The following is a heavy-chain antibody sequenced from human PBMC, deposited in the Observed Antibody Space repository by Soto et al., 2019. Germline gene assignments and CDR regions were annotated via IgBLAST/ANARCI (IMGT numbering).Heavy chain of an antibody. V-gene: IGHV3-9*01. CDR1: GFTFANYA. J-gene: IGHJ4*02. CDR2: INGDSVNI. D-gene: IGHD3-10*01. Sequence: EVQLVESGGGLVQPGRSLRLSCAASGFTFANYAMYWVRQAPGKGLELVANINGDSVNIAYADSVKGRFTISRDNAKNSLYLQMNSLRAEDTALYYCAKLASMVRGLIYFDFWGQGTLVTVSS. CDR3: AKLASMVRGLIYFDF.